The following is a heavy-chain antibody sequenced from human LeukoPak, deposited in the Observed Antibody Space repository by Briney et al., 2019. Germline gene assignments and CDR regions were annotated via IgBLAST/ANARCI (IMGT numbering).Heavy chain of an antibody. CDR1: GFTFSSYG. CDR2: ISSSSSTI. CDR3: ASHAESSSS. Sequence: PGGSLRLSCAASGFTFSSYGMNWVRQAPGKGLEWVSSISSSSSTIYYADSVKGRFTISRDNAKNSLYLQMNSLRAEDTAVYYCASHAESSSSWGQGTLVTVSS. D-gene: IGHD6-13*01. V-gene: IGHV3-48*03. J-gene: IGHJ4*02.